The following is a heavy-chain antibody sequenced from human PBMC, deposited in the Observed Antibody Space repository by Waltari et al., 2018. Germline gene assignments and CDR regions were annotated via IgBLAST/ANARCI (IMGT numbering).Heavy chain of an antibody. CDR1: GFTFTSSA. D-gene: IGHD2-15*01. J-gene: IGHJ4*02. CDR2: FVVGRGNK. CDR3: AADLSGYSGGY. V-gene: IGHV1-58*01. Sequence: QMQLVQSGPEVKKPGTSVKVSCKASGFTFTSSAVQWVRQARGQRLEWIGWFVVGRGNKNSAQKFQERVTITRDMSTSTAYRELSSLRSEDTAGYYCAADLSGYSGGYWGQGTLVTVSS.